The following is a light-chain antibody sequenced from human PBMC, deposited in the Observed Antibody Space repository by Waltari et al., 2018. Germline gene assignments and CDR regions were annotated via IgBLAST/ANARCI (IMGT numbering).Light chain of an antibody. CDR1: SLGSRS. CDR2: YDN. J-gene: IGLJ2*01. Sequence: SYALTQPPSVSVAPGKTARITCGGNSLGSRSVHWYQQKPGQAPVLVIHYDNDRPSGIPERISGSKSGNTATLTISRVEAGDEADYYCQVWDSGDDHVVFGGGTKLTVL. V-gene: IGLV3-21*04. CDR3: QVWDSGDDHVV.